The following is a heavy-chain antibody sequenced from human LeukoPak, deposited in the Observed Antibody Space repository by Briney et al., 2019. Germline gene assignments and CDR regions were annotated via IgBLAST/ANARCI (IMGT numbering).Heavy chain of an antibody. CDR2: INHSGST. V-gene: IGHV4-34*01. CDR3: ARAERGYSGYWRTNFDY. J-gene: IGHJ4*02. CDR1: GGSFSGYY. D-gene: IGHD5-12*01. Sequence: PSETLSLTCAVYGGSFSGYYWSWLRQPPGKGLEWIGEINHSGSTNYNPSLKSRVTISVDTSKNQFSLKLSSVTAADTAVYYCARAERGYSGYWRTNFDYWGQGTLVTVSS.